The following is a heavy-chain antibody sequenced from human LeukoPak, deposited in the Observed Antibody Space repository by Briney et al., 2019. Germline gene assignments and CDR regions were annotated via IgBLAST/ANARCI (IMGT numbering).Heavy chain of an antibody. CDR3: AKTRTYSSEGSYYFDY. D-gene: IGHD6-19*01. CDR2: VSASGDRT. CDR1: GFTFNSYA. Sequence: PGGSLRLSCAASGFTFNSYAMNWVRQAPGKGLDWVSAVSASGDRTYYADSVKGRFTISRDNSKNTLYLQMNSLRAEDTAVYYCAKTRTYSSEGSYYFDYWGQGTLVTVSS. V-gene: IGHV3-23*01. J-gene: IGHJ4*02.